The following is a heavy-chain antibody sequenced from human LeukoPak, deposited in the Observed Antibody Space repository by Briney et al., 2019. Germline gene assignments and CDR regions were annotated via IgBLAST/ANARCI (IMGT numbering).Heavy chain of an antibody. V-gene: IGHV4-61*02. Sequence: SETLSLTCTVSGGSISSSSYYWGWIRQPAGKGLEWIGRIYTSGSTNYNPSLKSRVTVSVDTSKNQFSLKLSSVTAADTAVYYCARDSYCSSTSCYTGLDYWGQGTLVTVSS. CDR3: ARDSYCSSTSCYTGLDY. CDR2: IYTSGST. CDR1: GGSISSSSYY. J-gene: IGHJ4*02. D-gene: IGHD2-2*02.